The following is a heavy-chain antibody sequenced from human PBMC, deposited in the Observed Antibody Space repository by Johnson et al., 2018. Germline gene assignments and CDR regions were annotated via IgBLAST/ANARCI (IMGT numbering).Heavy chain of an antibody. V-gene: IGHV3-74*01. CDR3: VRDVGVSAGDRGGWNKWYDP. D-gene: IGHD2-2*01. CDR1: GFTFSGHW. J-gene: IGHJ5*02. Sequence: VQLVESGGGLVQPGGSLRLSCAASGFTFSGHWMHWVRQDPERGLVWVSEIDFDGTRVTYADFVRGRFTISRDNAKNTLYLQMNSLRVEDTAVYYCVRDVGVSAGDRGGWNKWYDPWGQGALVTVSS. CDR2: IDFDGTRV.